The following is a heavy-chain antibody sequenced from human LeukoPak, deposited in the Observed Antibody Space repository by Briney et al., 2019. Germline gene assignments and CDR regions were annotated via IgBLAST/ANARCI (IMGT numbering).Heavy chain of an antibody. V-gene: IGHV3-23*01. CDR1: GFTFSNYA. J-gene: IGHJ4*02. CDR2: ITGSGGST. D-gene: IGHD3-3*01. Sequence: GGSLRLSCAASGFTFSNYAMSWVRQAPGKGLEWVSSITGSGGSTYYADSVKGGFTISRDNSKNTLYLQMSSMRAEDTAVYSCAKDKGDFWSGHHYWGQGTLVTVSS. CDR3: AKDKGDFWSGHHY.